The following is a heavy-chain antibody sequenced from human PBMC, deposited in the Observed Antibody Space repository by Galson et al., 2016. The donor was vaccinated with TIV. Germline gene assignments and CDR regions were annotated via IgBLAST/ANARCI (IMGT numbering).Heavy chain of an antibody. CDR1: GFTDSRLSFSDYW. CDR3: ARGSGDTYYYYFGMDV. J-gene: IGHJ6*02. D-gene: IGHD4-17*01. V-gene: IGHV3-7*01. CDR2: IKQDGSEK. Sequence: SLRLSCAASGFTDSRLSFSDYWMTWVRQAPGKGLEWVANIKQDGSEKFCVDSVKGRFSISRDNAKNSLFLQMNSLRAEDTAVYYCARGSGDTYYYYFGMDVWGQGTTVTVSS.